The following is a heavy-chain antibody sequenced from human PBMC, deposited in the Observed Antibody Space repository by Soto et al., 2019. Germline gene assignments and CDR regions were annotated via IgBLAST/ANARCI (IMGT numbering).Heavy chain of an antibody. CDR2: IIPIFGTA. J-gene: IGHJ5*02. CDR3: ASYHENNSGKFDP. D-gene: IGHD1-1*01. CDR1: GGTFSSYA. V-gene: IGHV1-69*13. Sequence: ASVKVSCKASGGTFSSYAISWVRQAPGQGLDWMGGIIPIFGTANYAQKFQGRVTITADESTSTAYMELSSLRSEDTAVYYCASYHENNSGKFDPWGQGTLVTVSS.